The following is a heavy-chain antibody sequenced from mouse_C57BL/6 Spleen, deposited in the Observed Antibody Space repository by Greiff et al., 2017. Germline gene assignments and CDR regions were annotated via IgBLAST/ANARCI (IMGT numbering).Heavy chain of an antibody. J-gene: IGHJ4*01. CDR3: ARVRYYGNCDAMDY. Sequence: VQLQQSGPELVKPGASVKMSCKASGYTFTDYNMHWVKQSHGKSLEWIGYINPNNGGTSYNQKFKGKATLTVNKSSSTAYMELRSLTSEDSAVYCCARVRYYGNCDAMDYWGQGTSVTVSS. V-gene: IGHV1-22*01. D-gene: IGHD2-1*01. CDR2: INPNNGGT. CDR1: GYTFTDYN.